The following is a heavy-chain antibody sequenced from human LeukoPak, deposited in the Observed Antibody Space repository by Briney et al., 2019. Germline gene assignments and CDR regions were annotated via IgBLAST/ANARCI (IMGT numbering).Heavy chain of an antibody. D-gene: IGHD2-2*01. CDR2: IYYSGST. Sequence: SETLSLTCTVSGGSISGYSWSWIRQPPGKGLEWVAYIYYSGSTNYNPSLKSRVTISVDQSKNQFSLKLSSVTAADTAVYYCARVKPAAAIFFDYWGQGTLVTVSS. V-gene: IGHV4-59*01. J-gene: IGHJ4*02. CDR1: GGSISGYS. CDR3: ARVKPAAAIFFDY.